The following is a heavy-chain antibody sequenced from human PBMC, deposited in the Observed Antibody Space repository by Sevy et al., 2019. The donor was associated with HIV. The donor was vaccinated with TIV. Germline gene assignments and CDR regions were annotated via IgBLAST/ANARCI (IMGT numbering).Heavy chain of an antibody. CDR1: GYTFTNYD. CDR2: MNPNRGNT. Sequence: ASVKVSCKASGYTFTNYDINWVRQATGQGLEGMGWMNPNRGNTGYSQKFQGRVTMTRNTSISTAYMELSSLRSEDTAVYYCARRPVGYDILTGYYSLDYWGQGTLVTVSS. D-gene: IGHD3-9*01. J-gene: IGHJ4*02. V-gene: IGHV1-8*01. CDR3: ARRPVGYDILTGYYSLDY.